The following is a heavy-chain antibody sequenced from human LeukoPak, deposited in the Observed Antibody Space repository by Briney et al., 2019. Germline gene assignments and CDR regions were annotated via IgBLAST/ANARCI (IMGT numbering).Heavy chain of an antibody. J-gene: IGHJ5*02. Sequence: SQTLSLTCTVSGGSISSGGYYWSWIRQHPGKGLEWIGYIYYSGSTYYNPSLKSRVTISVDTSKNQFSLKLSSVTAADTAVYYCATALAAAGRDNWFDPWGQGTLVTVSS. D-gene: IGHD6-13*01. CDR3: ATALAAAGRDNWFDP. CDR2: IYYSGST. V-gene: IGHV4-31*03. CDR1: GGSISSGGYY.